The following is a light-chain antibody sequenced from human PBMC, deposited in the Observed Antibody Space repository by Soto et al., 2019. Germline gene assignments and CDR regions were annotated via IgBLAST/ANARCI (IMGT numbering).Light chain of an antibody. CDR1: GSNIGNNY. V-gene: IGLV1-51*01. CDR2: DDN. CDR3: GAWDSSLSAGV. J-gene: IGLJ1*01. Sequence: QSVLTQPPSVSAAPGQKVTISCSGSGSNIGNNYVSWYQQLPGTAPKLLIFDDNRRPSGIPDRFSGSKSGTSATLGITGLQPGDEADYYCGAWDSSLSAGVFGTGTKVTVL.